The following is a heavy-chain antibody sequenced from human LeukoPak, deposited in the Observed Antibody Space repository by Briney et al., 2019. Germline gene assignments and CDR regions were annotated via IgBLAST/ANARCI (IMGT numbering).Heavy chain of an antibody. CDR1: GGSISSSSYY. CDR2: IYYSGST. D-gene: IGHD6-13*01. J-gene: IGHJ4*02. CDR3: ARQGTKYSSSWYYFDH. V-gene: IGHV4-39*01. Sequence: SETLSLTCTVSGGSISSSSYYWGWIRQPPGKGLEWIGSIYYSGSTYYNPSLKSRVTISVDTSKNQFSLKLSSVTAADTAVYYCARQGTKYSSSWYYFDHWGQGTLVTVSS.